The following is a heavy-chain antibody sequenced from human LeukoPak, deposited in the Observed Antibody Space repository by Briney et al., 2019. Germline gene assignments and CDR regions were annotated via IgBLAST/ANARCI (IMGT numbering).Heavy chain of an antibody. J-gene: IGHJ4*02. CDR1: GGSISSSSYY. CDR2: IYYSGGT. V-gene: IGHV4-39*01. CDR3: ARSHPDYYDSSGYLFDY. Sequence: PSETLSLTCTVSGGSISSSSYYWGWIRQPPGKGLEWIGSIYYSGGTYYNPPLKSRVTISVDTSKNQFSLKLSSVTAADTAVYYCARSHPDYYDSSGYLFDYWGQGTLVTVSS. D-gene: IGHD3-22*01.